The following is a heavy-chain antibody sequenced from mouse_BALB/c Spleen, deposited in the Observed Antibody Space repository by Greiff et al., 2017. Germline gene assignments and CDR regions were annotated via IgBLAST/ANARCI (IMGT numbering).Heavy chain of an antibody. CDR3: ARGLYYYGSSLYWYFDV. CDR1: GFTFSSYA. D-gene: IGHD1-1*01. V-gene: IGHV5-6-5*01. Sequence: EVHLVESGGGLVKPGGSLKLSCAASGFTFSSYAMSWVRQTPEKRLEWVASISSGGSTYYPDSVKGRFTISRDNARNILYLQMSSLRSEDTAMYYCARGLYYYGSSLYWYFDVWGAGTTVTVSS. J-gene: IGHJ1*01. CDR2: ISSGGST.